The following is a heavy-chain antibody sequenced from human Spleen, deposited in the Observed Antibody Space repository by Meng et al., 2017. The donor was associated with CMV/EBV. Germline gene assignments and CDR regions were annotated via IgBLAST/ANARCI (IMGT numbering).Heavy chain of an antibody. Sequence: ASVKVSCKTSGYTFTGYYMHWVRQAPGHGLEWMGWINPNIGGTKYAQNFQGRVTMTRDTSISTAYMELSSLRSEDTAVYYCARKRSFWSGFGYYYYGMDVWGQGTTVTV. J-gene: IGHJ6*02. CDR2: INPNIGGT. D-gene: IGHD3-3*01. CDR3: ARKRSFWSGFGYYYYGMDV. V-gene: IGHV1-2*02. CDR1: GYTFTGYY.